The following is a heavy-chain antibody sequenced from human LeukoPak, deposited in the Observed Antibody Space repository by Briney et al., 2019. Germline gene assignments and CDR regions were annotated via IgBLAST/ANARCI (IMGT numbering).Heavy chain of an antibody. CDR3: ARSLIANYYDSSGYSLGY. J-gene: IGHJ4*02. D-gene: IGHD3-22*01. Sequence: GASVKVSCKASGYTFTSYAMNWVRQAPGQGLEWMGWINTNTGNPTYAQGFTGRFVFSLDTSVSTAYLQISSLKAEDTAVYYCARSLIANYYDSSGYSLGYWGQGTLVTVSS. CDR2: INTNTGNP. V-gene: IGHV7-4-1*02. CDR1: GYTFTSYA.